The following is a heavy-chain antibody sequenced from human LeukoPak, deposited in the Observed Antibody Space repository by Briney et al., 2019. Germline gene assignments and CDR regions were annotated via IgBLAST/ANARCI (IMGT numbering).Heavy chain of an antibody. D-gene: IGHD3-3*01. V-gene: IGHV3-33*01. J-gene: IGHJ6*02. CDR3: ARERATIFGVVIRDYYYYGMDL. CDR2: IWYDGSNK. Sequence: GRSLRLSCAASGFTFSSYGMHWVRQAPGKGLEWEAVIWYDGSNKYYADSVKGRFTISRDNSKNTLYLQMNSLRAEDTAVYYCARERATIFGVVIRDYYYYGMDLWGQGTTVTVSS. CDR1: GFTFSSYG.